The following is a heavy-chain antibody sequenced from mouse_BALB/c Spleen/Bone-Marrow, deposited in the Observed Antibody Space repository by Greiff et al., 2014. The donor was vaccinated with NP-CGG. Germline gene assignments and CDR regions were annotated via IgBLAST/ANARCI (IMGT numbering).Heavy chain of an antibody. Sequence: SGAELVRSGASVKLSCTASGFNIKDYYMHWVKQRPEQGLEWIGWIDPGNGDTEYAPKFQGKATMTADTSSNTAYLQLSSLTSEDTAVYYCNAEHGNYHYFDYWGQGTTLTVSS. J-gene: IGHJ2*01. CDR1: GFNIKDYY. CDR3: NAEHGNYHYFDY. CDR2: IDPGNGDT. V-gene: IGHV14-4*02. D-gene: IGHD6-1*01.